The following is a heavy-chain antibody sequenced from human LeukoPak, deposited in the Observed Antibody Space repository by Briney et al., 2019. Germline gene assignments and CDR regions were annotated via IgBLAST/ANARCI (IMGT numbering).Heavy chain of an antibody. CDR1: GFTFSSYA. Sequence: PGGSLRLSCAASGFTFSSYAMSWVRQAPGKGLEWVAAISGSGGSTYYADSVKGRFTISRDNSKNTLYLQMNSLRAEDTAVYYCAKDRTMIVAPLLDYWGQGTLVTVSS. J-gene: IGHJ4*02. V-gene: IGHV3-23*01. CDR2: ISGSGGST. D-gene: IGHD3-22*01. CDR3: AKDRTMIVAPLLDY.